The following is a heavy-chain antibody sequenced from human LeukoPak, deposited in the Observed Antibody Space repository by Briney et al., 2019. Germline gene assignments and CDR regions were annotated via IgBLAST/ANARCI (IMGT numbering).Heavy chain of an antibody. CDR1: GFSFSTYA. D-gene: IGHD2-2*01. CDR3: ARPYCSSSSCYDVYYYYYMDV. Sequence: PGRSLRLSCAASGFSFSTYAMHWVRQASGKGLEWVAVISHDGNNRYYADSVKGRFTVSRDNSKNTLHLQMYSLRAEDTAVYYCARPYCSSSSCYDVYYYYYMDVWGKGTTVT. V-gene: IGHV3-30*04. CDR2: ISHDGNNR. J-gene: IGHJ6*03.